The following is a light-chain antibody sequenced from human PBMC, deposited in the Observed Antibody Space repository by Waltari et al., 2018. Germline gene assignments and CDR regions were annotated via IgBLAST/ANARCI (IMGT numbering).Light chain of an antibody. V-gene: IGKV1-5*03. Sequence: DIQMTQSPSTLTASVGDRVTFTCRASQSFSGRLAWYQQKPGKAPKLLIYEASILEGGVPSRFSGSGSGTEFTLTSGSLQPDDFATYYCQQCNDYPLTFGGGTKVEI. CDR3: QQCNDYPLT. CDR2: EAS. CDR1: QSFSGR. J-gene: IGKJ4*01.